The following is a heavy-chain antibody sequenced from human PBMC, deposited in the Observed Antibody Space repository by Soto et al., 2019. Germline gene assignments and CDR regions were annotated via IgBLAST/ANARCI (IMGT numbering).Heavy chain of an antibody. J-gene: IGHJ5*02. CDR1: GYIFTNYA. Sequence: QVQLVQSGAAVKKPGASVKVTCAASGYIFTNYAIHWVRQAPGQSLEWMGWINTANGRTRYSQKLQDRVTLTRDTPAMTVSMELNSLTSEDAAVYYCARAANCTSTTCFSQWFAPRGQGTLVTLSS. D-gene: IGHD2-2*01. CDR3: ARAANCTSTTCFSQWFAP. CDR2: INTANGRT. V-gene: IGHV1-3*04.